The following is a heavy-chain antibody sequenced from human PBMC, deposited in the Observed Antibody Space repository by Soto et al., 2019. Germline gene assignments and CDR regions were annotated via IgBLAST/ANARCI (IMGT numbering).Heavy chain of an antibody. D-gene: IGHD4-4*01. J-gene: IGHJ5*02. Sequence: QVQLVESGRGVVQPGASLTLSCMTSGFTFSTYGMHWVRQAPGKGLEWVAVISYGGHNKYYADSVKGRFTISRDNSKDTLFLQMNSLRPADTAMYYCAKDLDYIYRAWGQGTLVTVSS. V-gene: IGHV3-30*18. CDR2: ISYGGHNK. CDR1: GFTFSTYG. CDR3: AKDLDYIYRA.